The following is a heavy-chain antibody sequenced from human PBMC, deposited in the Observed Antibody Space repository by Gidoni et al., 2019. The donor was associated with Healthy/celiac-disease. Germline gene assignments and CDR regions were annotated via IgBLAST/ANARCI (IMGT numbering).Heavy chain of an antibody. D-gene: IGHD4-17*01. CDR3: ARVIRWPDAFDI. V-gene: IGHV3-74*01. Sequence: EVQLVESGGGLVQPGGSLRLSCAASGFTFSSYWMHWVRQAPGKGLVWVSRINSDGSSTSYADSVKGRFTISRDNAKTTLYLQMNSLRAEDTAVYYCARVIRWPDAFDIWCQGTMVTVSS. J-gene: IGHJ3*02. CDR2: INSDGSST. CDR1: GFTFSSYW.